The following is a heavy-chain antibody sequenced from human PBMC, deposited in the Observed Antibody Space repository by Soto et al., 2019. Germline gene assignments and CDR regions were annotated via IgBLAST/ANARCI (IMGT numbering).Heavy chain of an antibody. Sequence: EVQLVESGGGLVQPGGSPRLSCAASGFTFSSYWMSWVRQAPGKGLEWVANIKQDGSEKYYVDSVKGRFTISRDNAKNSLYLQMNSLRAEDTAVYYCARVLYCSGGSCYGYYYYMDVWGKGTTVTVSS. J-gene: IGHJ6*03. V-gene: IGHV3-7*01. D-gene: IGHD2-15*01. CDR2: IKQDGSEK. CDR3: ARVLYCSGGSCYGYYYYMDV. CDR1: GFTFSSYW.